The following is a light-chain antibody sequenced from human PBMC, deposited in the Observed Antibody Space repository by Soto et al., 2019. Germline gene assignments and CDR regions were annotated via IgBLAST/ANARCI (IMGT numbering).Light chain of an antibody. CDR3: QQYYNFPWT. CDR1: QGITTY. V-gene: IGKV1D-8*01. J-gene: IGKJ1*01. CDR2: AAS. Sequence: VIWMTQSPSRLSASTGDRVTIRCRVSQGITTYLAWYQQKPGKSPELLIYAASTLQSGVPSRFSGSGSGTDFTLTISYLQSEDVATYYCQQYYNFPWTFGQGTKVEIK.